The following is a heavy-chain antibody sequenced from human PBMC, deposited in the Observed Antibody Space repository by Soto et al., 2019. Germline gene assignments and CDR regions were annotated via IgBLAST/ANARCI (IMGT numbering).Heavy chain of an antibody. CDR2: ISDNGSDK. Sequence: QVQLVESGGGVVQPERSLRLSCAATGFTFSRYGMHWVRQTPGKGLEWVAVISDNGSDKYYGDSVKGRFTISRDNSKNTLYLQMTSLRAEDTAVFFCARDPFGQTYPVVFDYWGQGTLVTVSS. J-gene: IGHJ4*02. CDR1: GFTFSRYG. CDR3: ARDPFGQTYPVVFDY. V-gene: IGHV3-30*03. D-gene: IGHD3-3*01.